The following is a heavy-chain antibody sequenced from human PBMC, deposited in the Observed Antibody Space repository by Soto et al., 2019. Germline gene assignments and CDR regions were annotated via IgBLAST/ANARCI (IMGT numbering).Heavy chain of an antibody. CDR2: FNSIYDTP. CDR1: GGTFNSKV. V-gene: IGHV1-69*01. CDR3: ARARNGERHCFDI. J-gene: IGHJ3*02. Sequence: QVQLVQSGAEVKKAGSSVKVSCRASGGTFNSKVISWVRQAPGQGLEWMGGFNSIYDTPNYALKFQDRVTMTADESTSTIYMELSSLRSEDTAVYYCARARNGERHCFDIWGQGAMVTVSS. D-gene: IGHD4-17*01.